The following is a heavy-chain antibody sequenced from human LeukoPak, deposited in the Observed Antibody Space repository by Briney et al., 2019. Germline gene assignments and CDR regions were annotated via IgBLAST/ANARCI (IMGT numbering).Heavy chain of an antibody. CDR2: ISGSGGST. CDR1: GFTFSSYA. J-gene: IGHJ5*02. D-gene: IGHD6-13*01. CDR3: ASHGAQLVRLNWFDP. Sequence: GGSLRLSCAASGFTFSSYAMSWVRQAPGKGLEWVSAISGSGGSTYYADSVKGRFTISRDNSKNTLYLQMNSLRAEDTAVYYCASHGAQLVRLNWFDPWGQGTLVTVSS. V-gene: IGHV3-23*01.